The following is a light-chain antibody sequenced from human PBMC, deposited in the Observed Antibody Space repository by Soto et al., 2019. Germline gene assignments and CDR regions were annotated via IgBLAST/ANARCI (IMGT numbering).Light chain of an antibody. CDR1: SSDVGGYDY. Sequence: QSALTQPASVSGSPGQSITISCTGTSSDVGGYDYVSWYQQHPGKAPKLIICEVSNRPSGVSNRFSGSKSANTASLTISGLQAEDEADYYCNSYTSTTTVVFGGGTKLTVL. J-gene: IGLJ3*02. CDR3: NSYTSTTTVV. V-gene: IGLV2-14*01. CDR2: EVS.